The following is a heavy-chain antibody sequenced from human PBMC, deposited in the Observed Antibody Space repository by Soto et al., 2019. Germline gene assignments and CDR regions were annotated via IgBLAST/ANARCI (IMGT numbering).Heavy chain of an antibody. CDR1: RFTSSSYS. Sequence: GECRRLSGATSRFTSSSYSMNWVRQAPGKGLEWVSSISSSSSYIYYADSVKGRFTISRDNAKNSLYLQMNSLRAEDTAVYYCARADSYYYDSSGYYFGGYYYYYGMDVWGQGTKVTVSS. J-gene: IGHJ6*02. D-gene: IGHD3-22*01. CDR2: ISSSSSYI. V-gene: IGHV3-21*01. CDR3: ARADSYYYDSSGYYFGGYYYYYGMDV.